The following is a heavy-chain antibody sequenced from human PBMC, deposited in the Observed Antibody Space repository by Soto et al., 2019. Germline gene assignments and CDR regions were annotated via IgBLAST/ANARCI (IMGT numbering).Heavy chain of an antibody. CDR3: ARYVDDYVWGSYRSLDY. CDR1: GGSFSGYY. CDR2: INHSGST. V-gene: IGHV4-34*01. D-gene: IGHD3-16*02. Sequence: PSETLSLTCAVCGGSFSGYYWSWIRQPPGKGLEWIGEINHSGSTNYNPSLKSRVTISVDTSKNQFSLKLSSVTAADTAVYYCARYVDDYVWGSYRSLDYWGQGTLVTVSS. J-gene: IGHJ4*02.